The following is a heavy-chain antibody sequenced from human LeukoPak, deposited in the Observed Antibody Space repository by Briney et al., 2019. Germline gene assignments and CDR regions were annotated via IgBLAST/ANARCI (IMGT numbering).Heavy chain of an antibody. Sequence: GGSLRLSCGASGFTFSPHYIDWVRQSPGQGPEWVGLIKNKADGYTTIYAASVKGRFTISRDDSKNSVYLQMDSLKTEDTAMYYCGDLGGAGPDHWGQGTLVTVSS. D-gene: IGHD1-26*01. CDR2: IKNKADGYTT. J-gene: IGHJ4*02. V-gene: IGHV3-72*01. CDR3: GDLGGAGPDH. CDR1: GFTFSPHY.